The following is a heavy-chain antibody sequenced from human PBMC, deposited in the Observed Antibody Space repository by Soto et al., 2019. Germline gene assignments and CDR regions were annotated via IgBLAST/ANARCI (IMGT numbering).Heavy chain of an antibody. CDR3: AREDRDRETGLVPAAIDGMDV. V-gene: IGHV1-69*08. D-gene: IGHD2-2*01. J-gene: IGHJ6*02. CDR1: GGTFSRYS. Sequence: QVQLVQSGAEVKKPGSSVKVSCKASGGTFSRYSITWVRQAPGHGLEWIGRIIPIFGIASYAQKFQGRVTIPADESTGXAXRXXSSLRSDDTAVYYCAREDRDRETGLVPAAIDGMDVWGQGTTVTVSS. CDR2: IIPIFGIA.